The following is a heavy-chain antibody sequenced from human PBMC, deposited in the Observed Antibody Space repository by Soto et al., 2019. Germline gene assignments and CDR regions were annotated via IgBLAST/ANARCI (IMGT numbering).Heavy chain of an antibody. CDR2: IRSKANSYAT. V-gene: IGHV3-73*01. D-gene: IGHD3-3*01. CDR1: GFTFSGSA. J-gene: IGHJ3*02. Sequence: EVQLVESGGGLVQPGGSLKLSCAASGFTFSGSAMHWVRQASGKGLEWVGRIRSKANSYATAYAASVKGRFTISRDDSKHTAYLQMNSLKTEDTAVYYCTSYYDFWSGYYQHDAFDIWGQGTMVTVSS. CDR3: TSYYDFWSGYYQHDAFDI.